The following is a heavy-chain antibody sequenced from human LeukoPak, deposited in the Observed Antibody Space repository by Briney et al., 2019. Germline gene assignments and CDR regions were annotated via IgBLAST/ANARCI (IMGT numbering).Heavy chain of an antibody. CDR2: IYSGGNT. V-gene: IGHV3-53*01. Sequence: PGGSLRLSCVASGFTVSSNYMGWVRQAPGKGLEWVSVIYSGGNTYYAESVKGRFTISRDNSKNTLYLQMNSLRAEDTAMYYCATSSSGTYSDGFGYWGQGTPVTVSP. J-gene: IGHJ4*02. CDR1: GFTVSSNY. D-gene: IGHD1-26*01. CDR3: ATSSSGTYSDGFGY.